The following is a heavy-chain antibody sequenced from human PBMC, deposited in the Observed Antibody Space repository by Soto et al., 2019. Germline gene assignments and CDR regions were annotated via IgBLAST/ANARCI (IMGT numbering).Heavy chain of an antibody. D-gene: IGHD3-16*01. CDR2: ISSSSSTI. CDR1: GFTCIDYG. Sequence: GGFIRLPNAASGFTCIDYGVSWVSQAPGKGLEWVSYISSSSSTIYYADSVKGRFTISRDNAKNSLYLQMNSLRAEDTAVYYCARDPAYDYIWGSYFIPWFDPWGQGTLVTVSS. V-gene: IGHV3-48*01. J-gene: IGHJ5*02. CDR3: ARDPAYDYIWGSYFIPWFDP.